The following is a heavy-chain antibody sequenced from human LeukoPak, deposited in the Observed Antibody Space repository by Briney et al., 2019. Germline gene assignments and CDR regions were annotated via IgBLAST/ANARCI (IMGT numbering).Heavy chain of an antibody. Sequence: ASVKVSCKASGGTFSSYAISWVRQAPGQGLEWMGGIIPIFGTANYAQKFQGRVTITADESTSTAYMELSSLRSEDTAVYYCARLSTSGVTNDYWSQGTLVTVSS. V-gene: IGHV1-69*13. CDR3: ARLSTSGVTNDY. CDR2: IIPIFGTA. J-gene: IGHJ4*02. D-gene: IGHD3-10*01. CDR1: GGTFSSYA.